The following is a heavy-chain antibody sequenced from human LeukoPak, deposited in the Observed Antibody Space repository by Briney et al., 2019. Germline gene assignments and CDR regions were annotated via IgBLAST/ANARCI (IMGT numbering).Heavy chain of an antibody. Sequence: GGSLRLSCAASGFTFSTYAMHWVRQAPGKGLEWVALISYDGSNKYNEDSVKGRFTISRDTSKNVLYLQMNSLRPEDTAVYYCARDKYSSGWYRVYQDAFDIWGQGTMVTVSS. J-gene: IGHJ3*02. D-gene: IGHD6-19*01. V-gene: IGHV3-30*03. CDR3: ARDKYSSGWYRVYQDAFDI. CDR2: ISYDGSNK. CDR1: GFTFSTYA.